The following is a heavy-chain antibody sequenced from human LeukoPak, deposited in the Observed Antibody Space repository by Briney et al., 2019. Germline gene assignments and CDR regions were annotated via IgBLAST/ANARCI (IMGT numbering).Heavy chain of an antibody. CDR3: AKDYGPKQLVFLDS. CDR2: ISENAGTT. Sequence: QSGRSLTLSCAASGFTFSSYALSWVRQAPGKGLEWVSAISENAGTTFYADSVRGQFTIPRHNPMHTLFVQMNSLRGEHTAVYYCAKDYGPKQLVFLDSWGQGTLVSVS. D-gene: IGHD6-13*01. V-gene: IGHV3-23*01. CDR1: GFTFSSYA. J-gene: IGHJ4*02.